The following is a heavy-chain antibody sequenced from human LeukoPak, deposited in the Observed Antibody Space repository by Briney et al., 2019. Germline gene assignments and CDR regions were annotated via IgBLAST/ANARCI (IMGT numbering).Heavy chain of an antibody. CDR2: ISYDRSNK. CDR1: GFTFSSYA. J-gene: IGHJ4*02. D-gene: IGHD3-10*01. V-gene: IGHV3-30*04. Sequence: GGSLRLSCAASGFTFSSYAMHWVRQAPGKGLEWVAVISYDRSNKYYADSVKGRFTVSRDNSKNTLYLQMNSLRAEDTAVYYCARAGYYGSGSYPIKFDYWGQGTLVTVSS. CDR3: ARAGYYGSGSYPIKFDY.